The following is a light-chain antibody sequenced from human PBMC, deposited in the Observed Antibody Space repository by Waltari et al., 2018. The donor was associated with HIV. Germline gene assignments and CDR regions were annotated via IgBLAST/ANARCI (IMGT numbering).Light chain of an antibody. V-gene: IGKV2-30*01. CDR2: KVS. J-gene: IGKJ4*01. CDR1: QSLVSSDGNTY. CDR3: MQGTHWPLT. Sequence: DVVMTQSPLSLPVTLGQPASISCRSSQSLVSSDGNTYLNGFDQRPGQSPRRLIYKVSKRDSWVPDRFSGSVSGTDFTLKISRVEAEDVGFYYCMQGTHWPLTFGGGTRVDIK.